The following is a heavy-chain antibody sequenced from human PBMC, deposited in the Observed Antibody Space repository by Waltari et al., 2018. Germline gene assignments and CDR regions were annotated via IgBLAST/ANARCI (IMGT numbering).Heavy chain of an antibody. Sequence: QVQMQESGPGLVKPSETLSLTCSVSGGSVSRSRYYWGWIRQTPGKGLDWLGSVFYNGRTYYNPSLQSRVTISVDTSKNQFSLSLKSLTAADTAVFYCVRQLTTANPWYIDSWGQGTQVTVSS. D-gene: IGHD1-1*01. CDR1: GGSVSRSRYY. V-gene: IGHV4-39*01. CDR2: VFYNGRT. J-gene: IGHJ4*02. CDR3: VRQLTTANPWYIDS.